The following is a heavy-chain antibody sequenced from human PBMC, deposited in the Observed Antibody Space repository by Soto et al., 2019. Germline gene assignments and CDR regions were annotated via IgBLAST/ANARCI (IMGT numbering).Heavy chain of an antibody. CDR3: ARPFGGVVTAIEGGDVFDI. J-gene: IGHJ3*02. V-gene: IGHV1-8*01. Sequence: ASVKVSCKASGYPFTTHDIYWVRQAPGQVLEWLGWMNPNSGNTGYAQKFLNRLTMTSDTSISTAYMELSSLRSEDTAVYYCARPFGGVVTAIEGGDVFDIWGKGTRVTVSS. CDR2: MNPNSGNT. CDR1: GYPFTTHD. D-gene: IGHD2-21*02.